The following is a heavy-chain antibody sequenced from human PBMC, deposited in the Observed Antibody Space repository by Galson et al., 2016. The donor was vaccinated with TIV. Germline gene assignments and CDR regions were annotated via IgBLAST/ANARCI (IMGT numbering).Heavy chain of an antibody. Sequence: SVKVSCKASGYTFTSYDINWVRQATGQGPEWMGWMNPNSGNTGYAQKFRGRVTMTRNTSVRTAYMELSSLRSEDTAVYYCARSGDYGDVWGQGTTVTVSS. V-gene: IGHV1-8*02. J-gene: IGHJ6*02. CDR3: ARSGDYGDV. CDR1: GYTFTSYD. CDR2: MNPNSGNT. D-gene: IGHD4-17*01.